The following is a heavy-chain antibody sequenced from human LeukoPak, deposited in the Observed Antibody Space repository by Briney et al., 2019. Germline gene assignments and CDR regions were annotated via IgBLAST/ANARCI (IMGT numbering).Heavy chain of an antibody. CDR2: IIPIFGTA. CDR1: GGTFSSYA. CDR3: ARVEGSGSYYNY. J-gene: IGHJ4*02. Sequence: ASVKVSCKASGGTFSSYAISWVRQAPGQGLEWMGGIIPIFGTANYAQKFQGRVTITADESTSTAYMELSSLRSEDTAVYYCARVEGSGSYYNYWGQGTLATVSS. V-gene: IGHV1-69*01. D-gene: IGHD3-10*01.